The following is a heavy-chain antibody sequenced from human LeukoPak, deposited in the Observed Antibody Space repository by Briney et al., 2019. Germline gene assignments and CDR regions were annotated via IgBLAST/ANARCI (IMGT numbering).Heavy chain of an antibody. J-gene: IGHJ6*03. CDR1: GFTFSTYA. CDR3: ARGGSSGFSYYYYHMDV. CDR2: IGSNGVNT. D-gene: IGHD6-19*01. Sequence: GGSLRLSCTASGFTFSTYAMGWTRQAPGKGLEWVSGIGSNGVNTYYADSAKGRFTISRDNSKNTVYLQMNSLRAEDTAVYYCARGGSSGFSYYYYHMDVWGKGTTVTVSS. V-gene: IGHV3-23*01.